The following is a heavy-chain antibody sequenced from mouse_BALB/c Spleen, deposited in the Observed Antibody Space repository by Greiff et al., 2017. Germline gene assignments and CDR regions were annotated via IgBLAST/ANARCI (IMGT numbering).Heavy chain of an antibody. CDR1: GFNIKDTY. CDR3: ARYNYGSRIYAMDY. J-gene: IGHJ4*01. D-gene: IGHD1-1*01. CDR2: IDPANGNT. Sequence: VQLQQSGAELVKPGASVKLSCTASGFNIKDTYMHWVKQRPEQGLEWIGRIDPANGNTKYDPKFQGKATITADTSSNTAYLQLSSLTSEDTAVYYCARYNYGSRIYAMDYWGQGTSVTVSS. V-gene: IGHV14-3*02.